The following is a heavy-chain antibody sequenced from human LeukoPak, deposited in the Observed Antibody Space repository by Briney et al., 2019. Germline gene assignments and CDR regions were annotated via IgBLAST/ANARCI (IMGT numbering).Heavy chain of an antibody. CDR1: GGSISSGSYY. CDR3: AREGVVPAAGYNWFDP. Sequence: PSETLSLTCTVSGGSISSGSYYWSWIRQPAGKGLEWIGRIYTSGSTNYNPSLKSRVTISVDTSKNQFSLKLSSVTAADTAVYYCAREGVVPAAGYNWFDPWGQGTLVTVSS. D-gene: IGHD2-2*01. J-gene: IGHJ5*02. V-gene: IGHV4-61*02. CDR2: IYTSGST.